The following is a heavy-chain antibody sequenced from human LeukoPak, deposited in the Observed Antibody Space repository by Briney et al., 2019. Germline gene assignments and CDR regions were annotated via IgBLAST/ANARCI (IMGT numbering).Heavy chain of an antibody. V-gene: IGHV3-23*01. CDR3: AKHPQKGLLKGRRQQLAHAQELYFDY. D-gene: IGHD6-13*01. CDR2: ISGSGGST. Sequence: GGSLRLSCAASGFTFSSYAMSWVRQAPGKGLEWVSAISGSGGSTYYADSVKGRFTISRDNSKNTLYLQMNSLRAEDTAVYYCAKHPQKGLLKGRRQQLAHAQELYFDYWGQGTLVTVSS. CDR1: GFTFSSYA. J-gene: IGHJ4*02.